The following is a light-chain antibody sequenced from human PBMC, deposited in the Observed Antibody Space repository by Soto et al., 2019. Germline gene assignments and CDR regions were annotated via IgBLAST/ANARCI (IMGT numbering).Light chain of an antibody. Sequence: MTQSPSSFSASTGDRVTITCRASQGISSYLAWYQQKPGQAPRLLIYGASTRATGIPARFSGSGSGTEFTLTISSLQSEDFAVYYCQQYNNWPPITFGQGTRLEIK. J-gene: IGKJ5*01. CDR2: GAS. V-gene: IGKV3-15*01. CDR1: QGISSY. CDR3: QQYNNWPPIT.